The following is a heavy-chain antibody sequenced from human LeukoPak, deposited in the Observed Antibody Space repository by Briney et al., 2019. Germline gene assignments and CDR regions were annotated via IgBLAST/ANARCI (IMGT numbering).Heavy chain of an antibody. J-gene: IGHJ5*02. CDR2: IYYSGST. V-gene: IGHV4-59*01. D-gene: IGHD5-18*01. Sequence: PSETLSLTCSVSGYFSTGYYWSWIRQPPGKGLEWIGYIYYSGSTNYNPSLKSRVTISVDTSKNQFSLKLSSVTAADTAVYYCARVVYSYGYPSNWFDPWGQGTLVTVSS. CDR3: ARVVYSYGYPSNWFDP. CDR1: GYFSTGYY.